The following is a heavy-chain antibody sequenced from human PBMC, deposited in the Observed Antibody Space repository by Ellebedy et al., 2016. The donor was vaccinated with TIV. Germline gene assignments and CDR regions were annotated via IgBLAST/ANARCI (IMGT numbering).Heavy chain of an antibody. D-gene: IGHD5-18*01. V-gene: IGHV3-30-3*01. Sequence: GESLKISXAASGFTFSSYAMHWVRQAPGKGLEWVAVISYDGSNKYYADSVKGRFTISRDNAKNSLYLQMNSLRAEDTALYYCAKDNTAMARDYFDYWGQGTLVTVSS. J-gene: IGHJ4*02. CDR1: GFTFSSYA. CDR3: AKDNTAMARDYFDY. CDR2: ISYDGSNK.